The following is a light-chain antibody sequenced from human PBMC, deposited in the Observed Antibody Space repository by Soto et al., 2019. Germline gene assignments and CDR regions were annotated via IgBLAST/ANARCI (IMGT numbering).Light chain of an antibody. J-gene: IGKJ1*01. CDR1: QSISNF. Sequence: DIQLTQSPSSLSASVGDRLTITCRASQSISNFLNWYQQRPGQAPKLLISSSSNVQSGVPSRFSGRRSGTDFTLTISGLQPEDAASYCCQQSYNTPRTFGQGTKVEI. CDR2: SSS. CDR3: QQSYNTPRT. V-gene: IGKV1-39*01.